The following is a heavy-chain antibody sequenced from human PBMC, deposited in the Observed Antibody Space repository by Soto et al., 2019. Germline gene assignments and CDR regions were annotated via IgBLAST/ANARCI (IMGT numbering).Heavy chain of an antibody. CDR3: ARNMDYYYGRGSGNGHGV. J-gene: IGHJ6*02. Sequence: QVRLVQSGAEVKEPGDSVRVSCEASGYTFTAYHIHWVRQAPGQGLEWMGWINPKFGDTGYAQDFQGRVSMTSDMSTSTVDMELSRLTSDDTAIYYCARNMDYYYGRGSGNGHGVWGQGTTVTVFS. CDR2: INPKFGDT. V-gene: IGHV1-2*02. CDR1: GYTFTAYH. D-gene: IGHD3-10*02.